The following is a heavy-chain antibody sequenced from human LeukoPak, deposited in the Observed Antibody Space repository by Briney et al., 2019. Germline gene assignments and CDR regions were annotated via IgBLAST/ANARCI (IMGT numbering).Heavy chain of an antibody. J-gene: IGHJ3*02. V-gene: IGHV4-59*11. Sequence: PSETLSLTCAVSGDSFSSHYWTWLRQSPGTGLEWIGYISHIGRTNYNPSLKSRVTISIDTSKNQFSLKLRSVTAADMAVYYCARDLVTVTKGFDIWGQGTMVSVSS. D-gene: IGHD4-17*01. CDR1: GDSFSSHY. CDR3: ARDLVTVTKGFDI. CDR2: ISHIGRT.